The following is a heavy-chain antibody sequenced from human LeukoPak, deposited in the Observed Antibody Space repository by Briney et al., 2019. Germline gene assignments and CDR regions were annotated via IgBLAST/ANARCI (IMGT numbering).Heavy chain of an antibody. Sequence: WASVKVSCKVSGYTLTELSMHWVRQAPGKGLEWMGGFDPEDGETIYAQKLQGRVTMTRDTSTSTVYMELSSLRSEDTAVYYCARGRGISMVRGVGNYMDVWGKGTTVTISS. J-gene: IGHJ6*03. CDR2: FDPEDGET. V-gene: IGHV1-24*01. CDR1: GYTLTELS. D-gene: IGHD3-10*01. CDR3: ARGRGISMVRGVGNYMDV.